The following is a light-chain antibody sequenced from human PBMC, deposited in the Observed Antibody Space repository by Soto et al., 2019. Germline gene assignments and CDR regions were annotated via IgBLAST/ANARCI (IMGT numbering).Light chain of an antibody. J-gene: IGKJ3*01. CDR2: RVS. Sequence: DIVLTQSPLLLPVTLGQLASISCTSSQSLVYSDGQTYISWFQQRPGQSTRRLIYRVSNRGTGLPVRLSASVSGTDITLKISWVEAVDVAVYFCMQAVYWPFTFGPGTKVDIK. V-gene: IGKV2-30*01. CDR3: MQAVYWPFT. CDR1: QSLVYSDGQTY.